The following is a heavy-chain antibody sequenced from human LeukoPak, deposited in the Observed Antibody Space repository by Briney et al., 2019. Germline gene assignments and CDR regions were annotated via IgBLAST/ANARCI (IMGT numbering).Heavy chain of an antibody. CDR2: ISSSGGST. CDR1: GFTFSSYG. V-gene: IGHV3-23*01. D-gene: IGHD1-20*01. Sequence: GGSLRLSCTASGFTFSSYGMSWVRQAPGKGLEWVSAISSSGGSTYYADSVKGRLTISRDNSKNTLYLQMNSLRAEDTAEYYCAKGAWYNWNHYFDYWGQGTLVTVSS. CDR3: AKGAWYNWNHYFDY. J-gene: IGHJ4*02.